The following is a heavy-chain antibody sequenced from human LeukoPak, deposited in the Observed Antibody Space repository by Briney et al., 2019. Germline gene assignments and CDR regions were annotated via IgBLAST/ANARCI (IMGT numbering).Heavy chain of an antibody. CDR3: ARTLLARLFDY. D-gene: IGHD2-8*02. Sequence: SETLSLTCAVSGGSISSTTSYWGWIRQPPGKGLEWIGRIYYSGSTFYNPSLKSRVTISVDTSKNQLSLRLSSVTAADTAVYYCARTLLARLFDYWGQGTLVTVST. CDR1: GGSISSTTSY. CDR2: IYYSGST. J-gene: IGHJ4*02. V-gene: IGHV4-39*01.